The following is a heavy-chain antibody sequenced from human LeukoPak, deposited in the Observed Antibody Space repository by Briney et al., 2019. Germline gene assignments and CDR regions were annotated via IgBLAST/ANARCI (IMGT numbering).Heavy chain of an antibody. D-gene: IGHD2/OR15-2a*01. CDR2: VRSKTDGGTT. V-gene: IGHV3-15*01. CDR1: GFTFRNAW. CDR3: TTAPDIIIVGPLAFDI. Sequence: GGSLRLSCAASGFTFRNAWMSWVRQAPGKGLEWVGRVRSKTDGGTTDYAAPVKGRFTISRDDSKNTLYLQMNGLETEDTAVYYCTTAPDIIIVGPLAFDIWGQGTMVTVSS. J-gene: IGHJ3*02.